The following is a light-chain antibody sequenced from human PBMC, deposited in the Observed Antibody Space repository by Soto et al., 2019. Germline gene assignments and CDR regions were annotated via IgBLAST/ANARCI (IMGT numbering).Light chain of an antibody. Sequence: ESXLTQSQGTLSLSPGERVTLSCRASQTFGRTYLAWYQQKPGQSPRLLIYDASSRATGIPDRFSGSGSGTDFTLTISRLEPEDFAVYYCQQFGTSPLYTFGQGTKLEIK. CDR2: DAS. CDR1: QTFGRTY. CDR3: QQFGTSPLYT. V-gene: IGKV3-20*01. J-gene: IGKJ2*01.